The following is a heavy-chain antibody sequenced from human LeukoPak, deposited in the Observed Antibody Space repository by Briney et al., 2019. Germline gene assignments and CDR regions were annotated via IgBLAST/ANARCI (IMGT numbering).Heavy chain of an antibody. CDR1: GFTFNSYA. CDR3: AKDPDDFWSGYYGADAFDI. Sequence: GGSLRLSCAASGFTFNSYAMSWVRQAPGKGAEGVSAISGRGGRRYYADSVKGRFTISRDNYKNTLYLQMNSLRVDDTAVYFCAKDPDDFWSGYYGADAFDIWGQGTMVTVSS. V-gene: IGHV3-23*01. J-gene: IGHJ3*02. CDR2: ISGRGGRR. D-gene: IGHD3-3*01.